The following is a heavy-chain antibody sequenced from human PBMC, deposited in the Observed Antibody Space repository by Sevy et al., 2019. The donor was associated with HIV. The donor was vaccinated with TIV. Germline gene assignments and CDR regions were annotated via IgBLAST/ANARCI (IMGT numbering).Heavy chain of an antibody. CDR1: SGSISSSSYY. D-gene: IGHD3-10*01. J-gene: IGHJ4*02. CDR2: IYYSGST. Sequence: SETLSLTCTVSSGSISSSSYYWGWIRQPPGKGLEWIGSIYYSGSTYYNPSLKSRVTISVDTSKNQFSLKLSSVTAADTAVYYCARHRLWRGTGSYTPFDYWGQGTLVTVSS. V-gene: IGHV4-39*01. CDR3: ARHRLWRGTGSYTPFDY.